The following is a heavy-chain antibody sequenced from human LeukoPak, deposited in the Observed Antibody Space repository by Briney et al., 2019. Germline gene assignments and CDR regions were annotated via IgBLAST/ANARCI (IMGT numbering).Heavy chain of an antibody. V-gene: IGHV1-24*01. CDR3: ATELPYSSGWYRHY. Sequence: ASVKVSCKVSGYTLTELSMHWVRQAPGKGLEWMGGFDPEDGETIYAQKFQGRVTMTEDTSTDTAYMELSSLRSGDTAVYYCATELPYSSGWYRHYWGQGTLVTVSS. J-gene: IGHJ4*02. CDR1: GYTLTELS. CDR2: FDPEDGET. D-gene: IGHD6-19*01.